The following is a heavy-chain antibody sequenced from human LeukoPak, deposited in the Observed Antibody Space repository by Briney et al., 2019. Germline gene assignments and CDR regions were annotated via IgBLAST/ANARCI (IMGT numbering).Heavy chain of an antibody. CDR3: AREQQLDAFDI. V-gene: IGHV3-33*01. Sequence: GGSLRLSCAASGFTFSSYGMHWVRQAPGKGLEWVAVIWCDGSNKYYADSVKGRFTISRDNSKNTLYLQMNSLRAEDTAVYYCAREQQLDAFDIWGQGTMVTVSS. CDR1: GFTFSSYG. D-gene: IGHD6-13*01. CDR2: IWCDGSNK. J-gene: IGHJ3*02.